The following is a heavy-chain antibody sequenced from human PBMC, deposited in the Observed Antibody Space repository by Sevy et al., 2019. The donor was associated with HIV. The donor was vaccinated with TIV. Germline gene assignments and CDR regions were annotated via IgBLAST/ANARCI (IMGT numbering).Heavy chain of an antibody. Sequence: GGYLRLSCAASGFTFSDYGMHWVRQAPGKGLEWVAVIWYDGSNKYYAESVKGRFTISRDNSKNTLYVQMNSLRAEDTVVYYCARDKLLPVMITMVRGALSYYFDYWGQGTLVTVSS. D-gene: IGHD3-10*01. CDR2: IWYDGSNK. CDR3: ARDKLLPVMITMVRGALSYYFDY. J-gene: IGHJ4*02. CDR1: GFTFSDYG. V-gene: IGHV3-33*01.